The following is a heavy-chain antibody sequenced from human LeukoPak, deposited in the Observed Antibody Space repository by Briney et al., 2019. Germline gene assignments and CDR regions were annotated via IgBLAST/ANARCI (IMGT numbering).Heavy chain of an antibody. J-gene: IGHJ5*02. CDR1: GGSISNYY. V-gene: IGHV4-59*06. Sequence: SETLSLTCTVSGGSISNYYWSWIRQHPGKGLEWIGYIYYSGSTYYNPSLKSRVTISVDTSKNQFSLNLNSVTAADTAVYYCARDRIAGRWFDPWGQGTLVTVSS. D-gene: IGHD6-13*01. CDR3: ARDRIAGRWFDP. CDR2: IYYSGST.